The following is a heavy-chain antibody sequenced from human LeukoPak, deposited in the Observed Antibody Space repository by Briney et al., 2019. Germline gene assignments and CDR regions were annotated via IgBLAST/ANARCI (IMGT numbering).Heavy chain of an antibody. J-gene: IGHJ4*02. Sequence: GASVKVSCKASGYTFTGYYMHWVRQAPGQGLEWMGRINPNSGGTNYAQKFQGRVTMTRDTSISTAYMELSRPRSDDTAVYYCARAPRYCSGGSCYSLDYWGQGTLVTVSS. CDR3: ARAPRYCSGGSCYSLDY. V-gene: IGHV1-2*06. CDR1: GYTFTGYY. D-gene: IGHD2-15*01. CDR2: INPNSGGT.